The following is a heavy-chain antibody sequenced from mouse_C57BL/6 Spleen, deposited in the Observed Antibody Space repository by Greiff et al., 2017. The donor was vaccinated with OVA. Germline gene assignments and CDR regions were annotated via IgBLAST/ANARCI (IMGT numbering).Heavy chain of an antibody. J-gene: IGHJ2*01. D-gene: IGHD2-1*01. CDR2: IDPSDSET. Sequence: QVQLQQPGAELVRPGSSVKLSCKASGYTFTSYWMHWVKQRPIQGLDWIGNIDPSDSETHYNQKFKDKATLTVDKSSSTAYMQLSSLTSEDSAVYYCARGGYGNYSYFDYWGQGTTLTVSS. CDR3: ARGGYGNYSYFDY. V-gene: IGHV1-52*01. CDR1: GYTFTSYW.